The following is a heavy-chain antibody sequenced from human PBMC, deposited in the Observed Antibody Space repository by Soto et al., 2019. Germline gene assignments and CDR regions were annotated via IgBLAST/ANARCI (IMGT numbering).Heavy chain of an antibody. Sequence: ASVKVSCKASGYTFTSYGISWVRQAPGQGLEWMGWISAYNGNTNYAQKLQGRVTMTTDTSTSTAYMELRSLRSDDTAVYYCASQVEWELQFGAFDIWGQGTMVTVSS. CDR1: GYTFTSYG. D-gene: IGHD1-26*01. J-gene: IGHJ3*02. CDR2: ISAYNGNT. V-gene: IGHV1-18*01. CDR3: ASQVEWELQFGAFDI.